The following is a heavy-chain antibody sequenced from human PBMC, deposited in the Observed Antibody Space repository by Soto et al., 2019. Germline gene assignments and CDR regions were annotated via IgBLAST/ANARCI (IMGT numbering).Heavy chain of an antibody. V-gene: IGHV4-39*01. CDR2: IYYSGST. CDR3: ARHTRVVRGVIIGHFDY. J-gene: IGHJ4*02. CDR1: GGSIRSSSYY. D-gene: IGHD3-10*01. Sequence: SETLSLTCTVSGGSIRSSSYYWVWIRQPPWKGLEWIGSIYYSGSTYYNPSLKSRVTISVDTSKNQFSLKLSSVTAADTAVYYCARHTRVVRGVIIGHFDYWGQGTLVTVSS.